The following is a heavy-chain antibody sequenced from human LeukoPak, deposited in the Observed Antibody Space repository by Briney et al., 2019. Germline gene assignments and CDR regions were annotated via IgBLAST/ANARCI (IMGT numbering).Heavy chain of an antibody. J-gene: IGHJ4*02. CDR3: ARVNPISSGFYAY. CDR2: ISGSSSDT. Sequence: GGSLRLSCAASGFTFSDYNMTWIRQAPGKGLEWVSYISGSSSDTNYADFVKGRFTISRDNAKNSLYLQMNSLRAEDTAVYYCARVNPISSGFYAYWGQGTPVTVSS. V-gene: IGHV3-11*06. CDR1: GFTFSDYN. D-gene: IGHD3-22*01.